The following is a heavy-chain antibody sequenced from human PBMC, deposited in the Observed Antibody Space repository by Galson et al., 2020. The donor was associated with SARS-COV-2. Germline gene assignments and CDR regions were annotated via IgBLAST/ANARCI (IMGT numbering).Heavy chain of an antibody. V-gene: IGHV3-21*01. Sequence: GESLKISCAASGFTFSSYSMNWVRQAPGKGLEWVSSISSSSSYIYYADSVKGRFTISRDNAKNSLYLQMNSLRAEDTAVYYCARESSSWFGGGWFDPWGQGTLVTVSS. D-gene: IGHD6-13*01. CDR2: ISSSSSYI. CDR3: ARESSSWFGGGWFDP. J-gene: IGHJ5*02. CDR1: GFTFSSYS.